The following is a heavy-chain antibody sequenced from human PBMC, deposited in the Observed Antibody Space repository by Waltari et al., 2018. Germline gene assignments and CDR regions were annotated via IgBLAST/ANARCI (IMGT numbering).Heavy chain of an antibody. J-gene: IGHJ4*02. Sequence: EVQLVESGGGLVQPGGSLRLSCAASGFTFSSYAMHWIRQAPGKGLEYVSTISTDGSSTYYADSVKGRFAISRDNSKNTLFLQMGSLRAEDMAVYYCARVRHISGYYCLDYWGQGTLVTVSS. V-gene: IGHV3-64*07. CDR1: GFTFSSYA. D-gene: IGHD3-22*01. CDR2: ISTDGSST. CDR3: ARVRHISGYYCLDY.